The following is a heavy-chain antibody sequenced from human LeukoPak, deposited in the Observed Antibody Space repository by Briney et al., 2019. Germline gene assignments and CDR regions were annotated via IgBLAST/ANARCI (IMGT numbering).Heavy chain of an antibody. CDR1: GFTFDDYA. J-gene: IGHJ4*02. CDR2: ISWNSGSI. CDR3: AKKAAAGTIDY. D-gene: IGHD6-13*01. Sequence: GGSLRLSCAASGFTFDDYAMHWVRQAPGKGLEWVSGISWNSGSIGYADSVKGRFTISRDNAKNSLYLQMNSLRAEDTALYYCAKKAAAGTIDYWGQGTLVTVSS. V-gene: IGHV3-9*01.